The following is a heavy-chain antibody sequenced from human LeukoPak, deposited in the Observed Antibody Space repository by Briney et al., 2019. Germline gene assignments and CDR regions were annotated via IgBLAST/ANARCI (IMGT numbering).Heavy chain of an antibody. D-gene: IGHD2-8*02. J-gene: IGHJ6*02. Sequence: GGSLRLSCAASGFTFTNYAMTWVRQAPGKGLEWVSTIPGSGGSTYYADAVKGRFTISRDNSKNTLYLQMNSLRAEAPAVYYCATGGGRTAYAMDVWGQGTTVTVSS. CDR3: ATGGGRTAYAMDV. V-gene: IGHV3-23*01. CDR1: GFTFTNYA. CDR2: IPGSGGST.